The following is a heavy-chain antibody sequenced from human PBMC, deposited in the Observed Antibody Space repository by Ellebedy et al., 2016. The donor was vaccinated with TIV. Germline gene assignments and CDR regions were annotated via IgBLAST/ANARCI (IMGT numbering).Heavy chain of an antibody. CDR1: GFTFSSYG. Sequence: GESLKISCAASGFTFSSYGMYWVRQAPGKGLEWVAVISHDGSSQYYADSVKGRFTVSRDNSMTTVYLEMNSLRAEDTALYYCARDLDKSSGWYGGAAYWGQGTQVTVSS. V-gene: IGHV3-30*19. J-gene: IGHJ4*02. D-gene: IGHD6-19*01. CDR3: ARDLDKSSGWYGGAAY. CDR2: ISHDGSSQ.